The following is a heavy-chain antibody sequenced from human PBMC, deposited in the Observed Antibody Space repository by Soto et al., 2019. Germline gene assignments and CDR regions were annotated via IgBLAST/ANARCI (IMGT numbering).Heavy chain of an antibody. CDR2: ISGGGANT. Sequence: GGSLRLSCAASRFTFSTFAMSWVRQAPGKGLEWVAAISGGGANTYYAGSVKGRFTISRDNSKNTLYLQMDSLRAEDTAIYFCAKDSYSDFWSGHYYYFDFWGQGTLVTVSS. CDR3: AKDSYSDFWSGHYYYFDF. V-gene: IGHV3-23*01. CDR1: RFTFSTFA. J-gene: IGHJ4*02. D-gene: IGHD3-3*01.